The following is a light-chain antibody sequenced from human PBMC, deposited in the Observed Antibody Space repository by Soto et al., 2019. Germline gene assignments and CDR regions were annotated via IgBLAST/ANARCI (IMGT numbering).Light chain of an antibody. CDR2: DDT. CDR1: NIETKT. Sequence: SYELTQPPSVSVAPGQTARLTCGGTNIETKTVHWYQQRPGQAPVLAVYDDTDRPSGIPERFSGSNSGNTATLTISGVEAGDAADYYCQVWDRSSGQMVFGGGTKLTVL. V-gene: IGLV3-21*02. CDR3: QVWDRSSGQMV. J-gene: IGLJ2*01.